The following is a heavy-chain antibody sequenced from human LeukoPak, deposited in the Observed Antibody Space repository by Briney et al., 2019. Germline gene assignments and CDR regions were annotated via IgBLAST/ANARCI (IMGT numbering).Heavy chain of an antibody. CDR2: ISSSSSTI. CDR1: GFIFSSYS. V-gene: IGHV3-48*01. CDR3: AKEYVLRFLESGYMDV. J-gene: IGHJ6*03. Sequence: PGGSLRLSCAASGFIFSSYSMNWVRQPPGKGLEWVSYISSSSSTIHYADSVKGRFTISRDNAKNSLYLQMNSLRAEDTAVYYCAKEYVLRFLESGYMDVWGKGTTVTVSS. D-gene: IGHD3-3*01.